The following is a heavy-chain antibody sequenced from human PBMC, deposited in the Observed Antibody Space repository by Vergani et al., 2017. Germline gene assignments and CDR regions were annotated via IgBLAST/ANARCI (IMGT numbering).Heavy chain of an antibody. V-gene: IGHV4-59*01. CDR2: MYHSGST. J-gene: IGHJ5*02. CDR3: GRVADFYGLGSRLLDL. D-gene: IGHD3-10*01. Sequence: QVQLQESGPGLVKPSETLSLTCTVSSGSISPYYWSWIRQPPGKELEWIGYMYHSGSTNYNPSLETRVTISGDTSKNQFSLKLNSVTAADTAVYYCGRVADFYGLGSRLLDLWGQGILVTVSS. CDR1: SGSISPYY.